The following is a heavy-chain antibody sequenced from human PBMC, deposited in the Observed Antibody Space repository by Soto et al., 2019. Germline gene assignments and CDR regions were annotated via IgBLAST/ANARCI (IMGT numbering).Heavy chain of an antibody. J-gene: IGHJ6*02. CDR2: VSADGRKT. CDR1: GFTFSAFG. CDR3: ATDPGHCDYYYGMDA. V-gene: IGHV3-30*03. D-gene: IGHD2-21*02. Sequence: GGSLRLSCVASGFTFSAFGMHWVRQAPGKGLEWVAVVSADGRKTFYADSVKGRFTISRDSPHNALFLDLSSLRGDDTAVYFSATDPGHCDYYYGMDAWGQGTTVTVSS.